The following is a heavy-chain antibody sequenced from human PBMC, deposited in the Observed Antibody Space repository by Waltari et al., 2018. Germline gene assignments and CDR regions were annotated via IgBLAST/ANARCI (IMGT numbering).Heavy chain of an antibody. V-gene: IGHV3-7*01. Sequence: EVQLVESGGDLVQPGGSLRLSGAPCGFTFSNSWRDWVRQAPGKGLEWVANIKGDGSEKYYVDSVKGRFTISRDNDKNSLSLELNSLRVEDTAVYYCSWTLDYWGQGTLVTVSS. CDR1: GFTFSNSW. CDR2: IKGDGSEK. CDR3: SWTLDY. J-gene: IGHJ4*02.